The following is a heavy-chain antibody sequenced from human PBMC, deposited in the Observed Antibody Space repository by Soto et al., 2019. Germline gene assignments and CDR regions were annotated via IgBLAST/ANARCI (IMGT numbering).Heavy chain of an antibody. Sequence: GGSLRLSCAASGFTFSDYYMSWIRQAPGKGLEWVSYISSSGSTIYYADSVKGRFTISRDNAKNSLYLQMNSLRAEDTAVYYCARDGYSSSWSYAFDIWGQGTMVTVSS. J-gene: IGHJ3*02. CDR2: ISSSGSTI. CDR3: ARDGYSSSWSYAFDI. D-gene: IGHD6-13*01. V-gene: IGHV3-11*01. CDR1: GFTFSDYY.